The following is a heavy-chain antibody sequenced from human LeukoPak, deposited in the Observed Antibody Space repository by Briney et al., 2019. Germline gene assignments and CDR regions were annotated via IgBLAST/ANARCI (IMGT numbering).Heavy chain of an antibody. D-gene: IGHD3-10*01. CDR2: IRFDGSKK. Sequence: PGGSLRLSCVASGSTFNNYGIHWIRQAPGKGLEWVAFIRFDGSKKFYSDSVKGRFTISRDNSKNTLYLQMNSLRAEDSAVYFCAKDRPPQYDSGTYSDYWGQGTLVTVSS. V-gene: IGHV3-30*02. J-gene: IGHJ4*02. CDR3: AKDRPPQYDSGTYSDY. CDR1: GSTFNNYG.